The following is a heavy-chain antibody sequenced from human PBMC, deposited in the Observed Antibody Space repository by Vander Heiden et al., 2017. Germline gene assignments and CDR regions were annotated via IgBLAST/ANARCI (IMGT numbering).Heavy chain of an antibody. V-gene: IGHV3-7*01. Sequence: EVQLGESGGDLVQPGGSLRLSCAASGFPFSSYWMTWVRQAPGKGLEWVANIKQDGSEKHYVDSVKGRFTISRDNAKNSLSLQMNSLRAEDTAVYYCARGSGTEDYWGQGTLVTVSS. CDR3: ARGSGTEDY. CDR2: IKQDGSEK. J-gene: IGHJ4*02. CDR1: GFPFSSYW. D-gene: IGHD1-1*01.